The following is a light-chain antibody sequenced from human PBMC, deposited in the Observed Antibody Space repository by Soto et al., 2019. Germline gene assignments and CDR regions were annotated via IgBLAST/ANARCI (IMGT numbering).Light chain of an antibody. CDR2: GAS. J-gene: IGKJ5*01. Sequence: ESVLTQSPGTLSLSPGERATLSCRAIQSVSNNYLAWYQQKPGQAPRLLIYGASTRATGIPARFSGSGSGTDFTLTISRLEPEDSAVYYCQQYGISPPITFGQGTRLEI. CDR1: QSVSNNY. CDR3: QQYGISPPIT. V-gene: IGKV3-20*01.